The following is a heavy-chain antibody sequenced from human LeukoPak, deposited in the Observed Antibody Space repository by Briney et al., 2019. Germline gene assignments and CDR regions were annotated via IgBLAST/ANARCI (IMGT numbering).Heavy chain of an antibody. V-gene: IGHV4-59*01. Sequence: PSETLSLTCSVSGAPIRSYFWSWIRQSPGKGLEWIGYVYDNDISNFNPSPESRVTILVDRSKSQFSLKLRSVTAADTAVYYCARGLVLATDDAFDIWGPGTMVTVSS. CDR2: VYDNDIS. CDR1: GAPIRSYF. D-gene: IGHD5-12*01. J-gene: IGHJ3*02. CDR3: ARGLVLATDDAFDI.